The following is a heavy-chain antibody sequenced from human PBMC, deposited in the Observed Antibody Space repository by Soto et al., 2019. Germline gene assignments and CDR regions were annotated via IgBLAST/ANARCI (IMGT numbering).Heavy chain of an antibody. CDR3: ARPRFLESNWFDP. CDR1: GYTFTSYD. J-gene: IGHJ5*02. D-gene: IGHD3-3*01. Sequence: QVQLVQSGAEVKKPGASVKVSCKASGYTFTSYDINCVRQATGQGLEWMGWMNPNSGNTGYAQKFQGRVTMTRNTSISTAYMALSSLRSEDTAVYDCARPRFLESNWFDPWGHGNLVTVSS. CDR2: MNPNSGNT. V-gene: IGHV1-8*01.